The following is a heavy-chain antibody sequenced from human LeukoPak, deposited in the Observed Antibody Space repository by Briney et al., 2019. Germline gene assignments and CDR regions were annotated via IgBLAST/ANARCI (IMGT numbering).Heavy chain of an antibody. CDR2: ISGSGGST. V-gene: IGHV3-23*01. CDR3: EGGSGSYYRPNDY. CDR1: GFTFSSYA. D-gene: IGHD3-10*01. Sequence: GGSLRLSCAASGFTFSSYAMSWVRHAPGKGLEWVSAISGSGGSTYYADSVKGRFTISRDNSKNTLYLQMNRLRAEDTAVYYCEGGSGSYYRPNDYWGQGTLVTVSS. J-gene: IGHJ4*02.